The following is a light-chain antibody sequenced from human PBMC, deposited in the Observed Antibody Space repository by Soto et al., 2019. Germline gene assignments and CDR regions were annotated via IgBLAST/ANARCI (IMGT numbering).Light chain of an antibody. Sequence: DMRITQYTYLSSASVGDGVNIISRASQSISSYLNWYQQKPGKAPKLLIYAASSLQSGAPSRFSGSGSGTDFTLTISRLQAEDVAVYYCQQYQSDTNTFGQ. CDR2: AAS. V-gene: IGKV1-39*02. CDR3: QQYQSDTNT. CDR1: QSISSY. J-gene: IGKJ5*01.